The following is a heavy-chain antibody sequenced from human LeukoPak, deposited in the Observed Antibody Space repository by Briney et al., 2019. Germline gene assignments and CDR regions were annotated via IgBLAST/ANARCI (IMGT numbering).Heavy chain of an antibody. V-gene: IGHV4-59*01. D-gene: IGHD6-13*01. Sequence: SETLSLTCTVSGVSISSYYWSWIRQPPGKGLEWIGYIYDSGSNKYNPSLKSRVTMSLDTSKNQFSLKLRPVTAADTAVYYCVATAAGLPYWGQGILVTVSS. J-gene: IGHJ4*02. CDR1: GVSISSYY. CDR3: VATAAGLPY. CDR2: IYDSGSN.